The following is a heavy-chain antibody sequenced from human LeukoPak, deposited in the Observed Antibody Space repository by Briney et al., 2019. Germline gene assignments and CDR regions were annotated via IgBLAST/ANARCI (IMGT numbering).Heavy chain of an antibody. CDR1: GYSITNGHY. CDR3: ARGSVFWSGYHFDY. Sequence: SETLSVTCTVSGYSITNGHYWGWIRQPPGKRLEWIGSIHHSGSTYYNPSLKSRVTISVDTSKSQFSLRLNSVTAADTAVYYCARGSVFWSGYHFDYWGQGTLVTVSS. CDR2: IHHSGST. J-gene: IGHJ4*02. D-gene: IGHD3-3*01. V-gene: IGHV4-38-2*02.